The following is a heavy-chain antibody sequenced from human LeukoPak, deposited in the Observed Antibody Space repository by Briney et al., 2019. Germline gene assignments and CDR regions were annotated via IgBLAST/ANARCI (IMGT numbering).Heavy chain of an antibody. CDR2: LIPIFGTT. CDR3: SRVVRLTGYSSIWYSAYYYYMVI. CDR1: RGTFSSYA. V-gene: IGHV1-69*06. D-gene: IGHD6-13*01. J-gene: IGHJ6*03. Sequence: SVKVSCKASRGTFSSYAISWVRQAPGQGLEWMGGLIPIFGTTNYAQKFQDRVTSTADKSTSTAYMELSSLRAEDTAVYYCSRVVRLTGYSSIWYSAYYYYMVIWGKGTTVTVSS.